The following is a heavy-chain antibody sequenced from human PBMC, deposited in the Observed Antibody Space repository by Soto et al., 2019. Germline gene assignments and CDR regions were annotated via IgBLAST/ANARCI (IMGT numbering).Heavy chain of an antibody. CDR3: ARAAMGGSSWPFDY. CDR1: GGSISSSNW. Sequence: QVQLQESGPGLVKPSGTLSLTCAVSGGSISSSNWWSWVRQPPGKGLEWIGEIYHSGSTNYNPSLKIRVTISVDTSKNQFSLKLSSVTAADTAVYYCARAAMGGSSWPFDYWGQGTLVTVSS. D-gene: IGHD6-13*01. CDR2: IYHSGST. V-gene: IGHV4-4*02. J-gene: IGHJ4*02.